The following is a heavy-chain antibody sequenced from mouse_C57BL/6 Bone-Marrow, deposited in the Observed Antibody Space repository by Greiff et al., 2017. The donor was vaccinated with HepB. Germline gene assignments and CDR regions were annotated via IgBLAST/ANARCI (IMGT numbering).Heavy chain of an antibody. V-gene: IGHV10-1*01. CDR2: IRSKSNNYAT. D-gene: IGHD1-1*01. J-gene: IGHJ2*01. CDR3: VRHDYYYGSLDY. Sequence: DVKLVESGGGLVQPKGSLKLSCAASGFSFNTYAMNWVRQAPGKGLEWVARIRSKSNNYATYYADSVKDRFTISRDDSESMLYLQMNNLKTEDTAMYYCVRHDYYYGSLDYWGQGTTLTVSS. CDR1: GFSFNTYA.